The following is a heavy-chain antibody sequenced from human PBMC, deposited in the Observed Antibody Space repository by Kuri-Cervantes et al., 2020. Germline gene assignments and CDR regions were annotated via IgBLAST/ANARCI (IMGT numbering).Heavy chain of an antibody. CDR1: GGSISSSSYY. D-gene: IGHD6-13*01. J-gene: IGHJ5*02. CDR3: ARGSSWYRDWFDP. CDR2: IYYSGST. Sequence: SETLSLTCTVSGGSISSSSYYWCWIRQPPGKGLEWIGSIYYSGSTYYNPSLKSRVTISVDTSKNQFSLKLSSVTAADTAVYYCARGSSWYRDWFDPWGQGTLVTVSS. V-gene: IGHV4-39*07.